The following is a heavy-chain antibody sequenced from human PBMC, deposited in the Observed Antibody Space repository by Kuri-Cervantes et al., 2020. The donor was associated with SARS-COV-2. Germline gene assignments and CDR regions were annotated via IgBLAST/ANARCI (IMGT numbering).Heavy chain of an antibody. D-gene: IGHD3-10*01. CDR1: GFTVSSNY. J-gene: IGHJ6*02. V-gene: IGHV3-66*01. CDR2: IYSGGST. Sequence: GESLKISCAASGFTVSSNYMSWVRQAPGKGLEWVSVIYSGGSTYYADSVKGGFTISRDNSKNTLYLQMNSLRAEDTAVYYCAWYGAVEGDYYYYYGMDVWGQGTTVTVSS. CDR3: AWYGAVEGDYYYYYGMDV.